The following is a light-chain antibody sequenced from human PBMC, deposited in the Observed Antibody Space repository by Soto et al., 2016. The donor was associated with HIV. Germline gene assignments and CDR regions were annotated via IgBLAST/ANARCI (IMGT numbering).Light chain of an antibody. V-gene: IGKV1-12*01. J-gene: IGKJ3*01. CDR1: QTISSW. CDR3: QQTDSFPFT. CDR2: ATY. Sequence: DIQMTQSPSTLSASVGDRVTITCRASQTISSWLAWYQQNPGKAPEVLITATYTLQDGVPSRFSGSASGGTGTDFTLTIDSLQPEDFATYYCQQTDSFPFTFGPGT.